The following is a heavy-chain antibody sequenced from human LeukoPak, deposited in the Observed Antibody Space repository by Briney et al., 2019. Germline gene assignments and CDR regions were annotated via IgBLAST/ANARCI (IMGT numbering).Heavy chain of an antibody. J-gene: IGHJ4*02. CDR2: INWNGGST. V-gene: IGHV3-20*01. CDR3: ARDRDGYYYFDY. D-gene: IGHD3-22*01. Sequence: PGGSLRLSCGASGFTFDDYGMSWVRQAPGKGLEWVSGINWNGGSTGYADSVKGRFTISRDNAKNSLYLQMNSLRAEDTALYHCARDRDGYYYFDYWGQGTLVTVSS. CDR1: GFTFDDYG.